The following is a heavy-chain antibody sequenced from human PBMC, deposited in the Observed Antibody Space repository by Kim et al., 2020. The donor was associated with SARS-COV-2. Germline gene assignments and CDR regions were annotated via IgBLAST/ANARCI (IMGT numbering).Heavy chain of an antibody. CDR2: INSGTSTI. CDR3: ASGNGGL. CDR1: GFTFSSYS. D-gene: IGHD2-15*01. V-gene: IGHV3-48*04. J-gene: IGHJ4*02. Sequence: GGSLRLSCAASGFTFSSYSMNWVRQAPGKGLEWLSFINSGTSTIYYADSVKGRFTISRDNAKNSLYLQMNSLGAEDTAVYYCASGNGGLWGQGTLVAVSS.